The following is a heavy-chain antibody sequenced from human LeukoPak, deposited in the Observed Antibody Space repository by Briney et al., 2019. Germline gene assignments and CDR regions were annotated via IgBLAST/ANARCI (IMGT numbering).Heavy chain of an antibody. D-gene: IGHD5-18*01. CDR3: ARLSPLQLWHRVPYYFDY. J-gene: IGHJ4*02. CDR2: IYYSGST. V-gene: IGHV4-39*01. Sequence: SETLSLTCTVSGGSISSSSYYWGWIRQPPGKGLEWIGSIYYSGSTYYNPSLKSRVTISVDTSKNQFSLKLSSVTAADTAVYYCARLSPLQLWHRVPYYFDYWGQGTLVTVSS. CDR1: GGSISSSSYY.